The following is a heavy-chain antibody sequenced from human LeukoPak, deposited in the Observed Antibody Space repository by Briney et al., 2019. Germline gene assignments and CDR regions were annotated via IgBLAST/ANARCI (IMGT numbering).Heavy chain of an antibody. V-gene: IGHV3-74*01. CDR1: VFTFSAGG. CDR3: GRDRNSYYMAV. Sequence: SLRPSSAASVFTFSAGGMGWVLQAPGEGLWGVSRIKRDGSTIYADSVEGRFTICRDTAQNTLYLQMNSLRAEDPAVYYCGRDRNSYYMAVWGKGTTVIVSS. CDR2: IKRDGST. J-gene: IGHJ6*03.